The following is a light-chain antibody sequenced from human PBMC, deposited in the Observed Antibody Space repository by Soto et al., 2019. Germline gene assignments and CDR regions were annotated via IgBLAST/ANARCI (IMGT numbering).Light chain of an antibody. Sequence: QSALTQPASVSGSPGQSITIYCTGTSGDVGGYKFVSWYQQHPGKAPKLMIYEVSNRPSGVSSRFSGSKPGNTASLTISGLQAEDEADYFCGSYTGNPYVFGTGTKVTVL. V-gene: IGLV2-14*01. CDR3: GSYTGNPYV. CDR1: SGDVGGYKF. J-gene: IGLJ1*01. CDR2: EVS.